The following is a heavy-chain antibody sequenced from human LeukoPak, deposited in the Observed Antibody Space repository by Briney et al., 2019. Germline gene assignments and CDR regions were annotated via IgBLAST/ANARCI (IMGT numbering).Heavy chain of an antibody. CDR3: ARDLGYCDSTNCGHYYYGMDV. CDR2: ISDNGGSI. V-gene: IGHV3-21*01. CDR1: GFTFSSYA. D-gene: IGHD2-2*01. Sequence: GGSLRLSCAASGFTFSSYAMSWVRQAPGKGLEWVSGISDNGGSIYYADSVKGRFTISRDNAENSLFLQMSSLRAGDTGVYYCARDLGYCDSTNCGHYYYGMDVWGQGTTVTVSS. J-gene: IGHJ6*02.